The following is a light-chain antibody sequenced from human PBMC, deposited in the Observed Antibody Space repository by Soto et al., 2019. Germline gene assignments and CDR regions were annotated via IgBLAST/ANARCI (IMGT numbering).Light chain of an antibody. J-gene: IGKJ4*01. CDR3: QQRGGWPLT. CDR1: QGVGRF. Sequence: EIVLTPSTATRSLYPGESTALSCRASQGVGRFLAWYQQKPGQAPRLLIYDASNRATGIPARFSGSGSETDFTLAIDNLEPEDFAVYYCQQRGGWPLTFGGGTKVEIK. V-gene: IGKV3-11*01. CDR2: DAS.